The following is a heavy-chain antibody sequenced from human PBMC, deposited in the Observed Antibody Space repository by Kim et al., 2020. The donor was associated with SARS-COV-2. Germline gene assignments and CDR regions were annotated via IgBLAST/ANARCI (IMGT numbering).Heavy chain of an antibody. V-gene: IGHV4-39*01. J-gene: IGHJ3*02. D-gene: IGHD2-2*01. CDR3: ARQGVVGYCSSTSCYGAFDI. Sequence: SETLSLTCTVSGGSISSSSYYWGWIRQPPGKGLEWIGSIYYSGSTYYNPSLKSRVTISVDTSKNQFSLKLSSVTAADTAVYYCARQGVVGYCSSTSCYGAFDIWGQGTMVTVSS. CDR2: IYYSGST. CDR1: GGSISSSSYY.